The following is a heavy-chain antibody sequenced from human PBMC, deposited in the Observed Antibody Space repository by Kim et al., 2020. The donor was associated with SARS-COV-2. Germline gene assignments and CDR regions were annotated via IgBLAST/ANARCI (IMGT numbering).Heavy chain of an antibody. V-gene: IGHV1-3*01. Sequence: ASVKVSCKASGYTFTSYAFHWVRQAPGQRLEWMGWIDADNGNTKYSQKFQGRVTLTRHTSARTAYMELSSLRSEDTAVYYCARNEDYWGQGTLVTVSS. CDR2: IDADNGNT. J-gene: IGHJ4*02. CDR1: GYTFTSYA. CDR3: ARNEDY.